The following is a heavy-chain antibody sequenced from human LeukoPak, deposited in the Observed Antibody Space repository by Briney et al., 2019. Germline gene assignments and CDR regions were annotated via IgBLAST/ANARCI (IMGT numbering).Heavy chain of an antibody. J-gene: IGHJ4*02. CDR2: IKSNNDGGTT. CDR3: TPVMVEDRGF. V-gene: IGHV3-15*01. Sequence: GGSLRLSRAASGFIFNKAWMNWVRQAPGKGPEWVGRIKSNNDGGTTDYASPVEGTFIISRDDSKNTIYLQMNRLIIDDTAIYYCTPVMVEDRGFWGQGTLVTVSS. CDR1: GFIFNKAW. D-gene: IGHD2-21*01.